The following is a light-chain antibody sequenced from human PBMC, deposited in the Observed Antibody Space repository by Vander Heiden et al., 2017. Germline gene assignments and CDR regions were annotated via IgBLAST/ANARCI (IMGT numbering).Light chain of an antibody. CDR3: QQRNSYRLT. CDR1: QGISSY. J-gene: IGKJ4*01. CDR2: AAS. V-gene: IGKV1-9*01. Sequence: IQLTQSPSSLSASVGDRVTITCRASQGISSYLAWYQQKPGKAPKLLIYAASTLQSGVPSRFSGSGSGTDFTLTISSLQPEDFANYCQQRNSYRLTFGGGTKVEIK.